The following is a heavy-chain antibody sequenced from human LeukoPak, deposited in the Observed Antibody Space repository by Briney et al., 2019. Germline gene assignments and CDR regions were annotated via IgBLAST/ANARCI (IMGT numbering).Heavy chain of an antibody. J-gene: IGHJ4*02. Sequence: SQTLSLTCTVSGGSISSGGYSWSWIRQHPGKGLEWIGYIYYSGSTYYNPSLKSRVTIPVDTSKNQFSLKLSSVTAAYTAVYYCARIVVVVGGFDYWGQGTLVTVSS. CDR1: GGSISSGGYS. V-gene: IGHV4-31*03. D-gene: IGHD2-15*01. CDR3: ARIVVVVGGFDY. CDR2: IYYSGST.